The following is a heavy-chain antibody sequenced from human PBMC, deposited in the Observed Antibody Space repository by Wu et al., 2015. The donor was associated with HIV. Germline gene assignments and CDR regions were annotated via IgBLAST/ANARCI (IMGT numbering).Heavy chain of an antibody. CDR3: AAAGVYYGDYRY. D-gene: IGHD4-17*01. V-gene: IGHV1-58*02. J-gene: IGHJ4*02. Sequence: QLVQSGPEVKKPGTSVKVSCKASGFAFTSSAMQWVRQAHGQRLEWIGWIVVGSGNTSYAQKFQERVTITRDMSTSTAYMELSSLRSEDTAVYYCAAAGVYYGDYRYWGQGTLVTVSS. CDR1: GFAFTSSA. CDR2: IVVGSGNT.